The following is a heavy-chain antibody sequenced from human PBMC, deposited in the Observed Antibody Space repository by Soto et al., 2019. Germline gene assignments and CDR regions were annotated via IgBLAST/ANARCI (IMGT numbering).Heavy chain of an antibody. Sequence: LKISCKGSGYDFATYWIGWVRQMPGKGLEWMGIIYSGDSDTKYSPSFQGQVTISVDKSISTAYLQWSSLKASDTAMYYCARHRYNSGPTDNDMDVWGQGTTVTVSS. CDR3: ARHRYNSGPTDNDMDV. CDR1: GYDFATYW. CDR2: IYSGDSDT. V-gene: IGHV5-51*01. D-gene: IGHD6-19*01. J-gene: IGHJ6*02.